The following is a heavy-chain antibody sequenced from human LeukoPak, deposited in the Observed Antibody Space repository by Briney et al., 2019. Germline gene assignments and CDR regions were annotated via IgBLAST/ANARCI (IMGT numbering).Heavy chain of an antibody. CDR3: ARDRRYFDWLPERYDAFDI. D-gene: IGHD3-9*01. Sequence: PGGSLRLSCAASGFTVSSNYMSWVRQAPGKGLEWVSVIYSGGSTYYADSVKGRFTISRDNSKNTLYLQMNSLRAEDTAAYYCARDRRYFDWLPERYDAFDIWGQGTMVTVSS. V-gene: IGHV3-53*01. J-gene: IGHJ3*02. CDR2: IYSGGST. CDR1: GFTVSSNY.